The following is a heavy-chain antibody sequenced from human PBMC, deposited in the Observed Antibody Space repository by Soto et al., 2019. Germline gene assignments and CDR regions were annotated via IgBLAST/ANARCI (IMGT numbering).Heavy chain of an antibody. Sequence: GASVKVSCKASGYTFTSYGISWVRQAPGQGLEWMGWISAYNGNTNYAQKLQGRVTMTTDTSTSTAYMELRSLRSDDTAVYYCARGGGGGYGHPPLDYYYYYGMDVWGQGXTVTVYS. CDR3: ARGGGGGYGHPPLDYYYYYGMDV. CDR1: GYTFTSYG. J-gene: IGHJ6*02. D-gene: IGHD2-15*01. V-gene: IGHV1-18*04. CDR2: ISAYNGNT.